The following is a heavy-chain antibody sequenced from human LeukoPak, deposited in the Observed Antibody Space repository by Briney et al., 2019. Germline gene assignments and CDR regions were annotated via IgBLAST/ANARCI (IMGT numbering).Heavy chain of an antibody. V-gene: IGHV3-33*01. Sequence: GGSLRLSCSASGFTFGSYGMHWVRQAPGKGLEWVALIWYHGNDVDYADSVKGRFTISGDNSKNTLYLQMNSVRAEDTAVYFCARDFWNEPSKYFDYWGQGTLVTVSS. CDR1: GFTFGSYG. D-gene: IGHD3-3*01. CDR2: IWYHGNDV. CDR3: ARDFWNEPSKYFDY. J-gene: IGHJ4*02.